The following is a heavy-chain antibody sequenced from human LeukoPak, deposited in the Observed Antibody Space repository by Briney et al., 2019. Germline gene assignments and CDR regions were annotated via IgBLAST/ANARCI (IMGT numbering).Heavy chain of an antibody. CDR1: GYTFTSYG. J-gene: IGHJ6*03. CDR2: ISAYNGNT. D-gene: IGHD2-2*01. V-gene: IGHV1-18*01. Sequence: ASVKVSCKASGYTFTSYGISWVRQAPGQGLEWMGWISAYNGNTNYAQKLQGRVTMTTNTSTSTAYMELRSLRSDDTAVYYCARDYCSSTSCYPPYYYYYMDVWGKGTTVTVSS. CDR3: ARDYCSSTSCYPPYYYYYMDV.